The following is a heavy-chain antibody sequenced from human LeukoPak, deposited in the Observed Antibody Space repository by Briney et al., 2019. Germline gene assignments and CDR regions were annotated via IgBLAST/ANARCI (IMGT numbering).Heavy chain of an antibody. J-gene: IGHJ4*02. D-gene: IGHD6-19*01. V-gene: IGHV3-23*01. CDR3: AKGFSGSGYSSLDY. CDR1: GFTFSSYA. Sequence: PGGSLRLSCAASGFTFSSYAMRWVRQAPGKGLEWVSAITGSSDSTYYADSVKGRFTISRDNSKNTLYLQMNSLRAEDTSVYYCAKGFSGSGYSSLDYWGQGTLVTVSS. CDR2: ITGSSDST.